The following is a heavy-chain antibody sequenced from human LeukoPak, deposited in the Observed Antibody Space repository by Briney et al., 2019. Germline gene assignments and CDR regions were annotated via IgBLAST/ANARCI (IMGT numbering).Heavy chain of an antibody. Sequence: SETLSLTCTVSGGSISSYYWSWIRQPPGKGLEWVGDIYYSGSTYYNPSLKNRRVTISVDTSKNPLSLKLSSVTAADTAIYYCARVIWGTPYYFDYWGQGTLVTVSS. V-gene: IGHV4-59*08. J-gene: IGHJ4*02. CDR3: ARVIWGTPYYFDY. CDR1: GGSISSYY. CDR2: IYYSGST. D-gene: IGHD7-27*01.